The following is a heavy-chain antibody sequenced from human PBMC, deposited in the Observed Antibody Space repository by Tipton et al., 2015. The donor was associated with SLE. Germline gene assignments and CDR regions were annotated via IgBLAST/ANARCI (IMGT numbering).Heavy chain of an antibody. J-gene: IGHJ4*02. D-gene: IGHD5-12*01. Sequence: GSLRLSCAASGFTFSGYAMSWVRQTPGKRPEWVSAIGGGGGHIYYADSVKGRFTISRDNSENMLFLQMNSLRVEDTAIYYCTKEGGDTGYADYWGQGTLVTVSS. CDR3: TKEGGDTGYADY. V-gene: IGHV3-23*01. CDR2: IGGGGGHI. CDR1: GFTFSGYA.